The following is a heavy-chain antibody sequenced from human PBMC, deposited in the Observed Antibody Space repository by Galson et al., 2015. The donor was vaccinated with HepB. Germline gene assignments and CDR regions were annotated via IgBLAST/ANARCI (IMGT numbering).Heavy chain of an antibody. CDR1: GYTFTSYY. J-gene: IGHJ6*02. D-gene: IGHD1-14*01. CDR3: ARDFLPTPNRRVGYYYYGMDV. Sequence: SVKVSCKASGYTFTSYYMHWVRQAPGQGLEWMGIINPSGGSTSYAQKLQGRVTMTRDTSTSTVYMELSSLRSEDTAVYYCARDFLPTPNRRVGYYYYGMDVWGQGTTVTVSS. CDR2: INPSGGST. V-gene: IGHV1-46*04.